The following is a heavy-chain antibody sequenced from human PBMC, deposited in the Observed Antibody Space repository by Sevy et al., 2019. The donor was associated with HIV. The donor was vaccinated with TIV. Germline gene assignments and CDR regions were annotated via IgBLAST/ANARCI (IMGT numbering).Heavy chain of an antibody. CDR3: TRVEGAADWGMDV. Sequence: GGSLRLSCRASGFTFDDYTMSWVRQAPGKGLEWVAFIRSKAYGGTTEYAASVKGRFTISRDESKSIAYLQMNSLKTEDTAVYYCTRVEGAADWGMDVWGQGTKVTVSS. V-gene: IGHV3-49*04. J-gene: IGHJ6*02. CDR2: IRSKAYGGTT. D-gene: IGHD1-26*01. CDR1: GFTFDDYT.